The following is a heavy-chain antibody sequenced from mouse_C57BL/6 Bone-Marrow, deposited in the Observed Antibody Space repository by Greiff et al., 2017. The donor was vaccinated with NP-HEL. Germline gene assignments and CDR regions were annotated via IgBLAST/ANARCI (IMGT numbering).Heavy chain of an antibody. CDR1: GFTFSNYW. CDR3: TGAYYYGSSSYAMDY. V-gene: IGHV6-3*01. Sequence: EVQGVESGGGLVQPGGSMKLSCVASGFTFSNYWMNWVRQSPEKGLEWVAQIRLKSDNYATHYAESVKGRFTISRDDSKSSVYLQMNNLRAEDTGIYYCTGAYYYGSSSYAMDYWGQGTSVTVSS. D-gene: IGHD1-1*01. J-gene: IGHJ4*01. CDR2: IRLKSDNYAT.